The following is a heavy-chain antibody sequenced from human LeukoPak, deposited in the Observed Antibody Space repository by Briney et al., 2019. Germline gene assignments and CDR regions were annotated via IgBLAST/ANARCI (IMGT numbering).Heavy chain of an antibody. V-gene: IGHV4-39*01. J-gene: IGHJ5*02. CDR3: ARHSFYYDSNGYYYFFDP. Sequence: SETLSLTCTVSGGSINTNNYHWGWIRQPPGKGLEWIGSIYHSGSTYSNPSLKSRLTMSADTSKNQFSLRLSSVTAADTAVYYCARHSFYYDSNGYYYFFDPWGQGTLVAVSS. D-gene: IGHD3-22*01. CDR2: IYHSGST. CDR1: GGSINTNNYH.